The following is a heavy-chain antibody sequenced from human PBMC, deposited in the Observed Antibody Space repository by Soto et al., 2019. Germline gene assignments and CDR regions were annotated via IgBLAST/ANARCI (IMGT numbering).Heavy chain of an antibody. J-gene: IGHJ6*02. Sequence: GGSLRLSCTASGFAISSHWMHWVRRAPGKGLVWVSRINSDGSSSSYAESVKGRFTISRDNAKNTLYLQMSSLRAEDTALYYCARELAPRAWPPSSLMDVWGQGTTVTVSS. CDR1: GFAISSHW. CDR2: INSDGSSS. D-gene: IGHD6-6*01. V-gene: IGHV3-74*01. CDR3: ARELAPRAWPPSSLMDV.